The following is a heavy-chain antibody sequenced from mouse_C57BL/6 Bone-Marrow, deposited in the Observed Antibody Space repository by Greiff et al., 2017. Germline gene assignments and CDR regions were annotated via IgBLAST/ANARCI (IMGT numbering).Heavy chain of an antibody. Sequence: VQLQQPGAELVKPGASVKLSCKASGYTFTSYWMHWVKQRPGQGLEWIGMIHPNSGSTNYNEKFKSKATLTVDKSSSTAYMQLSSLTSEDSAVYYCARSVYDGYYYYFDYWGQGTTLTVSS. CDR3: ARSVYDGYYYYFDY. V-gene: IGHV1-64*01. CDR2: IHPNSGST. CDR1: GYTFTSYW. J-gene: IGHJ2*01. D-gene: IGHD2-3*01.